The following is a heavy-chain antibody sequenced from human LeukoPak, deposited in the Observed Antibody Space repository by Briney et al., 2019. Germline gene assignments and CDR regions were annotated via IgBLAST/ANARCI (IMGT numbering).Heavy chain of an antibody. D-gene: IGHD1-26*01. CDR1: GGAISSSSYY. CDR2: IYYSGST. Sequence: SETLSLTCTVSGGAISSSSYYWGWIRQPPGKGLEWIGSIYYSGSTYYNPSLKSRVTISVDTSKNQFSLKLSSVTAADAAVYYCAEAVGATRMDYWGQGTLVTVSS. CDR3: AEAVGATRMDY. V-gene: IGHV4-39*01. J-gene: IGHJ4*02.